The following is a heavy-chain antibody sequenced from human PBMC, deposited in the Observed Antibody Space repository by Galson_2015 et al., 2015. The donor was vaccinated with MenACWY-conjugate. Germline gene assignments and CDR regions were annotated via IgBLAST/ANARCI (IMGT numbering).Heavy chain of an antibody. V-gene: IGHV4-39*01. J-gene: IGHJ5*02. CDR3: ARRTPELNWFDP. Sequence: LSLTCTVSGDSISSANYYWTWVRQPPGRGLEWIASINYIGRTFYNPFLMSRVSISADMSKRQYPLKLTSVTAADTDVYFCARRTPELNWFDPWGQGTLVTVSS. D-gene: IGHD1-26*01. CDR2: INYIGRT. CDR1: GDSISSANYY.